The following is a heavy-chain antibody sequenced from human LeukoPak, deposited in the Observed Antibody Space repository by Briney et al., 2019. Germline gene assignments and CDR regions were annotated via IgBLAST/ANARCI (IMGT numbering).Heavy chain of an antibody. CDR1: GGSISSGSYY. CDR3: ARKACGGSCYSARGWFDP. J-gene: IGHJ5*02. Sequence: SETLSLTCTVSGGSISSGSYYWSWIRQPAGKGLEWIGRIYTSGSTNYNPSLKSRVTISVDTSKNQFSLKLSSVTAADTAVYYCARKACGGSCYSARGWFDPWGQGTLVTVSS. CDR2: IYTSGST. V-gene: IGHV4-61*02. D-gene: IGHD2-15*01.